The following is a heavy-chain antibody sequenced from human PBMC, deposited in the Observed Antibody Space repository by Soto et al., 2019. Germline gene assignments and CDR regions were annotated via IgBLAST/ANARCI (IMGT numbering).Heavy chain of an antibody. CDR3: AQPADSSGYLLVY. Sequence: GGSLRLSCAASGFTFSSYGMHWVRQAPGKGLEWVAVISYDGSNKYYADSVKGRFTISRDNSKNTLYLQMNSLRAEDTAVYYCAQPADSSGYLLVYWGPGTLITVSS. J-gene: IGHJ4*02. V-gene: IGHV3-30*03. CDR1: GFTFSSYG. CDR2: ISYDGSNK. D-gene: IGHD3-22*01.